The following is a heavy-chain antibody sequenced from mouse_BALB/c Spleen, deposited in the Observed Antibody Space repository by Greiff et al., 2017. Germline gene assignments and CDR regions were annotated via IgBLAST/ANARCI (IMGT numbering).Heavy chain of an antibody. J-gene: IGHJ4*01. CDR2: IYPYNGGT. CDR1: GYTFTDYN. CDR3: ARWIYDGYYAMDY. Sequence: EVQVVESGPELVKPGASVKISCKASGYTFTDYNMHWVKQSHGKSLEWIGYIYPYNGGTGYNQKFKSKATLTVDNSSSTAYMELRSLTSEDSAVYYCARWIYDGYYAMDYWGQGTSVTVSS. D-gene: IGHD2-3*01. V-gene: IGHV1S29*02.